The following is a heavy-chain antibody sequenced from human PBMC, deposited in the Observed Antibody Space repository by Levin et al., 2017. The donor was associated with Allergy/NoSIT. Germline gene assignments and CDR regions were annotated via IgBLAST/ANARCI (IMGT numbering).Heavy chain of an antibody. CDR3: ARDGGQLYYDNSGHSDS. CDR1: GYTFSIYG. Sequence: GESLKISCKTSGYTFSIYGISWVRQAPGQGLEWMGWISTYSDNTNFAQKFQGRVTMTTDTSTSTAYMELRSLRSDDTAVYYCARDGGQLYYDNSGHSDSWGQGTLVTVSS. V-gene: IGHV1-18*01. J-gene: IGHJ4*02. CDR2: ISTYSDNT. D-gene: IGHD3-22*01.